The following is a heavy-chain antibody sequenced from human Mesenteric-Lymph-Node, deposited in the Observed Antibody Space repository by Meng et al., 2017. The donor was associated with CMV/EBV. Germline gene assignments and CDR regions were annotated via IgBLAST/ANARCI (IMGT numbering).Heavy chain of an antibody. V-gene: IGHV3-30*03. J-gene: IGHJ6*02. Sequence: GESLKISCAASGFSFSDYSMNWGRRAPGRGLEWVAIVSYDRNNKYYADSVKGRFTISRDNSKNTLYLQMNSLRAEDTAVYYCARELRGYCSSTSCYSPYYYGMDVWGQGTTVTVSS. CDR3: ARELRGYCSSTSCYSPYYYGMDV. CDR2: VSYDRNNK. CDR1: GFSFSDYS. D-gene: IGHD2-2*02.